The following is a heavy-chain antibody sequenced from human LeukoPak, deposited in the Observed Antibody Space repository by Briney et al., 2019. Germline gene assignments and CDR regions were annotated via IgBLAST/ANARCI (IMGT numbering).Heavy chain of an antibody. V-gene: IGHV1-69*06. CDR3: ATILDCSSTSCYEPLVDY. Sequence: GASVKLSCKASGGTFSSYAISWVRQAPGQGLEWMGGVIPIFGTANYAQKFQGRVTITADKSTSTAYMELSSLRSEDTAVYYCATILDCSSTSCYEPLVDYWGQGTLVTVSS. D-gene: IGHD2-2*01. CDR2: VIPIFGTA. J-gene: IGHJ4*02. CDR1: GGTFSSYA.